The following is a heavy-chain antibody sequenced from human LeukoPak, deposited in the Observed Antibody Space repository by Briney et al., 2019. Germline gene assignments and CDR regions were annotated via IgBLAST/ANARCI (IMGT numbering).Heavy chain of an antibody. V-gene: IGHV4-34*01. CDR3: ARGLSDY. CDR1: GFTFSSYA. J-gene: IGHJ4*02. Sequence: GSLRLSCAASGFTFSSYAMSWVRQPPGKGLEWIGEINHSGSTNYNPSLKSRVTISVDTSKNQFSLKLSSVTAADTAVYYCARGLSDYWGQGTLVTVSS. CDR2: INHSGST.